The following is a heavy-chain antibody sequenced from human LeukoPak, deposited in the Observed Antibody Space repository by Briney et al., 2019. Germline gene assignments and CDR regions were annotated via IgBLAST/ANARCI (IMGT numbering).Heavy chain of an antibody. CDR3: AAYPPGDDFWSGWDWYFDL. Sequence: GGSLRLSCAASGFTFSSYGMHWVRQAPGKGLEWVGVISYDGSNKYYADSVKGRFTISRDNSKNTLYLQMNSLRAEDTAVYYCAAYPPGDDFWSGWDWYFDLWGRGILVTVSS. D-gene: IGHD3-3*01. CDR2: ISYDGSNK. J-gene: IGHJ2*01. CDR1: GFTFSSYG. V-gene: IGHV3-30*03.